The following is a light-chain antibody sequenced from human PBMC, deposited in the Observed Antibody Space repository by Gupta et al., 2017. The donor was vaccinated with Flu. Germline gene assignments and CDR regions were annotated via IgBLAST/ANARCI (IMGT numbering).Light chain of an antibody. Sequence: GDRVTITCRASQSLSSWLAWNQQKPGKAPNLLIYKASNLESGVPSRFSGCGSGTEFTLTISSLQPDDFATYYCQQYDSYSLTFGGGTKVEI. V-gene: IGKV1-5*03. CDR3: QQYDSYSLT. CDR2: KAS. CDR1: QSLSSW. J-gene: IGKJ4*01.